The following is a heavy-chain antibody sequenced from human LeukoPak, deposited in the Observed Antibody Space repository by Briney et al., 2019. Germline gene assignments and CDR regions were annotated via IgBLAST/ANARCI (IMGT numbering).Heavy chain of an antibody. CDR3: AKDDYYDSSGTFQH. Sequence: GGSLRLSCAASGFTFSSYAMHWVRQAPGKGLEWVAVISYDGSNKYYADSVKGRFTISRDNSKNTLYLQMNSLRAEDTAVYYCAKDDYYDSSGTFQHWGQGTLVTVSS. V-gene: IGHV3-30-3*01. J-gene: IGHJ1*01. D-gene: IGHD3-22*01. CDR1: GFTFSSYA. CDR2: ISYDGSNK.